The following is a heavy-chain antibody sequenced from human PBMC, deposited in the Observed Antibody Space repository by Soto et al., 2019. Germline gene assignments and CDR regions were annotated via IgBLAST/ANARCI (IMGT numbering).Heavy chain of an antibody. CDR2: IYYSGTT. Sequence: PSETLSLTCIVSGDSISSSSYYWVWIRQPPGKGLEWIGSIYYSGTTYYNPSLESRVTISIDTSKNQFSLKVSSLTAADTAVYYCARGYSNYDREGNCFDPWGQGTLVTVSS. CDR1: GDSISSSSYY. V-gene: IGHV4-39*01. J-gene: IGHJ5*02. D-gene: IGHD4-4*01. CDR3: ARGYSNYDREGNCFDP.